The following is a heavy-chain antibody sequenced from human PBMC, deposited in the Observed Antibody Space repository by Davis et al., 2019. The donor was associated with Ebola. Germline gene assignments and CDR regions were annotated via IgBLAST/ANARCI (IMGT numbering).Heavy chain of an antibody. J-gene: IGHJ6*02. CDR3: ARITGTTSHYYYGMDV. V-gene: IGHV4-4*02. Sequence: GSLRLSCAASGFTFSSYAMSWVRQAPGKGLEWIGEIYHSGSTNYNPSLKSRVTISVDKSKNQFSLKLSSVTAADTAVYYCARITGTTSHYYYGMDVWGQGTTVTVSS. D-gene: IGHD1-7*01. CDR1: GFTFSSYAM. CDR2: IYHSGST.